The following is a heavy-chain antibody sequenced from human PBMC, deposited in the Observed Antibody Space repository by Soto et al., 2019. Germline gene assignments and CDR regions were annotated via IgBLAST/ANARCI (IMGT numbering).Heavy chain of an antibody. D-gene: IGHD2-21*01. CDR2: IHFSGET. CDR1: GGSISSYY. CDR3: ARDQGGDLDY. V-gene: IGHV4-59*12. J-gene: IGHJ4*02. Sequence: PSETLSLTCTVSGGSISSYYWSWIRQPPGKGLEWMGHIHFSGETNYNPSLMGRLTMSIDTSTNQFSLNLAAVTAADTAMYYCARDQGGDLDYWGQGTLDTVSS.